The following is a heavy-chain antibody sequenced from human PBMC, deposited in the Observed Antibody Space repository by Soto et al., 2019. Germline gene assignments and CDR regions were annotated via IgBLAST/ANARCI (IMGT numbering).Heavy chain of an antibody. CDR2: ISYDGSNK. CDR3: ARDQLPIKPGITMIVVVISRRSGYGMDV. D-gene: IGHD3-22*01. CDR1: GFTFSSYA. V-gene: IGHV3-30-3*01. J-gene: IGHJ6*02. Sequence: PGGSLRLSCAASGFTFSSYAMHWVRQAPGKGLEWVAVISYDGSNKYYADSVKGRFTISRDNSKNTLYLQMNSLRAEDTAVYYCARDQLPIKPGITMIVVVISRRSGYGMDVWGQGTTVTVS.